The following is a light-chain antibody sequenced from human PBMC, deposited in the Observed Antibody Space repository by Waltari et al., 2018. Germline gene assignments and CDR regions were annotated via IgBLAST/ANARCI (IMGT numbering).Light chain of an antibody. CDR2: QDT. J-gene: IGLJ3*02. CDR1: ILGNNY. Sequence: SYELTQPPSVSVSPGQKASITCSGDILGNNYASWYQQKPGQSPLLVIYQDTKRPSGIPERFSGSKSGNAATLTISGTQAMDEADYYCQALGTGAWVFGGGTKLTVL. CDR3: QALGTGAWV. V-gene: IGLV3-1*01.